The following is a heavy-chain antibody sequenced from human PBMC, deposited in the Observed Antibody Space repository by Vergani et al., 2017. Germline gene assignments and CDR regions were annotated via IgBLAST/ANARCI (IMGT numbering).Heavy chain of an antibody. Sequence: EVQMVESGGGLVKPGGSLRLSCTASGISFSNYTINWVRQAPGKGLEWVASISSSSAYIDYVDSIKGRFTISRDNAKRSVFLQMNSLRAEDTAVYYCARTGEWMRSNNGPPDYVFALDVWGQGTTVIVSS. J-gene: IGHJ6*02. V-gene: IGHV3-21*01. D-gene: IGHD3-10*01. CDR3: ARTGEWMRSNNGPPDYVFALDV. CDR1: GISFSNYT. CDR2: ISSSSAYI.